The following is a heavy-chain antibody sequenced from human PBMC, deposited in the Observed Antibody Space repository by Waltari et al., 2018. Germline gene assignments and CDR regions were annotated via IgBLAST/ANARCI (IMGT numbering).Heavy chain of an antibody. J-gene: IGHJ6*02. D-gene: IGHD2-21*01. Sequence: QVQLVQSGAEVKKPGASVKISCKTSEYTFTSSYIHWVRQATGQGLEWMGISNPSGGSTIYAQKFQGRVTMTRDTSTSTVYMELSSLRSEDTAVYYCALDTGALWMDVWGQGTTVTVSS. CDR2: SNPSGGST. V-gene: IGHV1-46*01. CDR3: ALDTGALWMDV. CDR1: EYTFTSSY.